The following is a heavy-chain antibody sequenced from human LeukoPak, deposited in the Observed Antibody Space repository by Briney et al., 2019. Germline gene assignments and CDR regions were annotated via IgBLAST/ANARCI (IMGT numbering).Heavy chain of an antibody. Sequence: GGSLRLSCAASGFTFSSYSMNWVRQAPGKGLEWVSSISSSSSYIYYADSVKGRFTISRDNAKNSLYLQMDSLRDEDTAVYYCARDRYSSGWQGGFDYWGQGTLVTVSS. CDR2: ISSSSSYI. CDR1: GFTFSSYS. V-gene: IGHV3-21*01. J-gene: IGHJ4*02. CDR3: ARDRYSSGWQGGFDY. D-gene: IGHD6-19*01.